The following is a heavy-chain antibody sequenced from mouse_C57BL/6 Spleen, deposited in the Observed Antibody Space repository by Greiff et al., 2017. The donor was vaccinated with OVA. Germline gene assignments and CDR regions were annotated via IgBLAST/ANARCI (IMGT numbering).Heavy chain of an antibody. CDR2: INPNNGGT. CDR1: GYTFTDYY. CDR3: ARGSFDY. J-gene: IGHJ2*01. V-gene: IGHV1-26*01. Sequence: VQLQQSGPELVKPGASVKISCKASGYTFTDYYMNWVKQSHGKSLEWIGDINPNNGGTSYNQKFKGKATLTVDKSSSTADMELRSLTSEDSAVYYCARGSFDYWGQGTTLTVSS.